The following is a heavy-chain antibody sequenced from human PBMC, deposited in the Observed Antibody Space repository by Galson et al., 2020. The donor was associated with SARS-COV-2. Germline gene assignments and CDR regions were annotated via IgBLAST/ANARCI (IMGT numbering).Heavy chain of an antibody. CDR3: ARAYGYYYYYLDV. Sequence: SETLSLTCSVSGGSISSFYWNWIRQSPGKGLEWIGYVSDSGTTDYNSSLKSRVAISVDTSKNQFSLKVSSLTAADTAVYYCARAYGYYYYYLDVWGKGTTVTVSS. J-gene: IGHJ6*03. D-gene: IGHD3-10*01. CDR1: GGSISSFY. CDR2: VSDSGTT. V-gene: IGHV4-59*01.